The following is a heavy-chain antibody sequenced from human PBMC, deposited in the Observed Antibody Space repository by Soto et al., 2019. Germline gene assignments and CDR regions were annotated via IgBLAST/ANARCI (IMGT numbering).Heavy chain of an antibody. D-gene: IGHD6-19*01. V-gene: IGHV1-69*06. J-gene: IGHJ6*02. CDR2: IIPIFGTA. CDR1: GGTFSSYA. CDR3: ARDFGAVAGTTYGMDV. Sequence: ASVKVSCKASGGTFSSYAISWVRQAPGQGLEWMGGIIPIFGTANYAQKFQGRVTITADKSTSTAYMELSSLRSEDTAVYYCARDFGAVAGTTYGMDVWGQGTTVTVSS.